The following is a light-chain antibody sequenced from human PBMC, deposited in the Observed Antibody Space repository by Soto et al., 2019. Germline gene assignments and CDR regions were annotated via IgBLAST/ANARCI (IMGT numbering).Light chain of an antibody. CDR1: SGDVGVYNY. Sequence: QSVLTQPASVSGSPGQSITVSCTGASGDVGVYNYVSWYQQHPGKAPKLIIYEVSFRPSGVSNRFSGSKSGNTATLTISGLHAEDEADYYCSSYTSSTTLLLFGTGTKVTVL. CDR2: EVS. J-gene: IGLJ1*01. V-gene: IGLV2-14*01. CDR3: SSYTSSTTLLL.